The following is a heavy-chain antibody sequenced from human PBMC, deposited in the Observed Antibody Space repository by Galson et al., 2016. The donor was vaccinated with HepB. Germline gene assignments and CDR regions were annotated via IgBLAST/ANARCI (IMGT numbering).Heavy chain of an antibody. V-gene: IGHV3-72*01. CDR1: GFTFSDHY. D-gene: IGHD4/OR15-4a*01. CDR3: ARVRAEIYCDY. CDR2: SRNKANSYTT. Sequence: SLRLSCAASGFTFSDHYMDWVRQAPGKGLEWVGRSRNKANSYTTEYAASVKGRFTISRDDSESSLYLQMNSLKTEDTAVYYCARVRAEIYCDYWGQGTLVTVSS. J-gene: IGHJ4*02.